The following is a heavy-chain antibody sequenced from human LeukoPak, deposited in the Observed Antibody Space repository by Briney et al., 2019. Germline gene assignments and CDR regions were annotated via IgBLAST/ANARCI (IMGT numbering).Heavy chain of an antibody. D-gene: IGHD3-10*01. CDR1: GYTFTSYD. CDR3: ARGLRWFGESYDY. J-gene: IGHJ4*02. CDR2: MNPNSGNT. V-gene: IGHV1-8*01. Sequence: GASVKVSCKASGYTFTSYDINWVRQATGQGLEWMGWMNPNSGNTGYAQKFQGRVAMTRNTSISTAYMELSSLRSEDTAVYYCARGLRWFGESYDYWGQGTLVTVSS.